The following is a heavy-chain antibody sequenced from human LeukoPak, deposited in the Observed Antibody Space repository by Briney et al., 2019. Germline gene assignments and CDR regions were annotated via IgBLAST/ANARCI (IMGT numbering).Heavy chain of an antibody. J-gene: IGHJ4*02. Sequence: GGSLRLSCAASGFTFSTYGMHWLRQAPGKGLEWVAVISYDGSNKYYADSVKGRFTISRDNSKNTLYLQMNSLRAEDTAVYYCAKDLYLTGYSFDYWGQGTLVTVSS. D-gene: IGHD3-9*01. CDR2: ISYDGSNK. CDR1: GFTFSTYG. V-gene: IGHV3-30*18. CDR3: AKDLYLTGYSFDY.